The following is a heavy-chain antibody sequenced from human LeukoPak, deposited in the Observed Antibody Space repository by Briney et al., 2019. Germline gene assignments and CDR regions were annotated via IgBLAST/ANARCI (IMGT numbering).Heavy chain of an antibody. CDR1: GGSISSGGYS. Sequence: SQTLSLTCAVSGGSISSGGYSWSWIRQPPGKGLEWIGYIYHSGSTYYNPSLKSRVTISVDRSKNQLSLKLSSVTAADTAVYYCARANGITGTSFDYWGQGTLVTVSS. D-gene: IGHD1-20*01. CDR2: IYHSGST. J-gene: IGHJ4*02. V-gene: IGHV4-30-2*01. CDR3: ARANGITGTSFDY.